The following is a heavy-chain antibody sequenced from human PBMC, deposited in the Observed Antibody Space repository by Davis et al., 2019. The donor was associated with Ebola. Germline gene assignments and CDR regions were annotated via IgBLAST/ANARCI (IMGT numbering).Heavy chain of an antibody. CDR3: ARISMVRGVIIYGMDV. CDR1: GCTFSSYT. D-gene: IGHD3-10*01. CDR2: IIPILGIA. J-gene: IGHJ6*02. V-gene: IGHV1-69*02. Sequence: SVKVSCKASGCTFSSYTISWVRQAPGQGLEWMGRIIPILGIANYAQKFQGRVTITTDKSTSTAYMELSSLRSDDTAVYYCARISMVRGVIIYGMDVWGQGTTVTVSS.